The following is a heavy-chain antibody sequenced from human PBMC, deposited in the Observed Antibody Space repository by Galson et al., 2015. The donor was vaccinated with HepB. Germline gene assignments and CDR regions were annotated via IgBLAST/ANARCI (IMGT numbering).Heavy chain of an antibody. CDR3: AVSVRGDY. V-gene: IGHV3-30-3*01. Sequence: SLRLSCAASGSPFSSYAMHWVRQAPGTGLEWVAVISYDGSNKYYADSVKSRFTISRDNSKNTLYLQMNSLRAEDTAVYYCAVSVRGDYWGQGTLVIVSS. CDR2: ISYDGSNK. CDR1: GSPFSSYA. J-gene: IGHJ4*02.